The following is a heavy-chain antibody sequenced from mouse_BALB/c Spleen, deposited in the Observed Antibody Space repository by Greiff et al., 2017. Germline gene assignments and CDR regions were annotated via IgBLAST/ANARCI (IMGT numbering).Heavy chain of an antibody. CDR3: ARGQGFAY. D-gene: IGHD3-3*01. CDR1: GFTFISYA. J-gene: IGHJ3*01. V-gene: IGHV5-9-3*01. CDR2: ISSGGSYT. Sequence: VESGGGLVKPGGSLKLSCAASGFTFISYAMSWVRQTPEKRLEWVATISSGGSYTYYPDSVKGRFTISRDNAKNTLYLQMSSLRSEDTAMYYCARGQGFAYWGQGTLVTVSA.